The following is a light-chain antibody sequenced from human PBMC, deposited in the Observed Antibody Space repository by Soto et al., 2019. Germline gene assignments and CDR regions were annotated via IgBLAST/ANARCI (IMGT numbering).Light chain of an antibody. CDR2: GAS. V-gene: IGKV3-15*01. J-gene: IGKJ4*01. CDR1: QSVSSN. CDR3: QQYNNWPRVT. Sequence: EIVMTQSPATLSVSPGERATLSCRASQSVSSNLAWYQQKPGQAPRLLIYGASTRATGIPARFSGSGSGTEFTLTISSLQSEDFAVYYCQQYNNWPRVTFGGGPKVDIK.